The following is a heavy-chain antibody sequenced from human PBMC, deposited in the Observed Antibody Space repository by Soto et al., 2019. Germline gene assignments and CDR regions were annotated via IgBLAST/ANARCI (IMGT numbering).Heavy chain of an antibody. J-gene: IGHJ6*02. V-gene: IGHV3-33*01. CDR1: GFTFSSHG. Sequence: GGSLRLPCAASGFTFSSHGMHWVRQAPGKGLEWVAVIWYDGSNKYYADSVKGRFTISRDNSKNTLYLQMNSLRAEDTAVYYYAREEKDYYYYGMDVWGQGSTVTVSS. CDR2: IWYDGSNK. CDR3: AREEKDYYYYGMDV.